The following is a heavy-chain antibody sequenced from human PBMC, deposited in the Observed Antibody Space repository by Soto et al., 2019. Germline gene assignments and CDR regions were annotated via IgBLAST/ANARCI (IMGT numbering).Heavy chain of an antibody. D-gene: IGHD3-16*01. J-gene: IGHJ3*02. V-gene: IGHV3-49*04. CDR1: GFTFGDYA. CDR3: TRSMITFGGVLFDI. CDR2: IRSKAYGGTT. Sequence: GGSLRLSCTASGFTFGDYAMSWVRQAPGKGLEWVGFIRSKAYGGTTEYAASVKGRFTISRDDSKSIAYPQMNSLKTEDTAVYYCTRSMITFGGVLFDIWGQGTMVTVSS.